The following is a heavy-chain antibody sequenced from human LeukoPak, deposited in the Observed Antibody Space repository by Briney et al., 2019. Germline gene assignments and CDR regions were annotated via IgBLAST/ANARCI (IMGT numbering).Heavy chain of an antibody. V-gene: IGHV4-30-4*01. CDR2: INHSGST. D-gene: IGHD6-13*01. Sequence: SQTLSLTCTVSGGSISSGDYYWSWIRQPPGKGLEWIGEINHSGSTNYNPSLKSRVTISVDTSKNQFSLKLSSVTAADTAVYYCARGVAAAGPEFGYWGQGTLVTVSS. CDR1: GGSISSGDYY. CDR3: ARGVAAAGPEFGY. J-gene: IGHJ4*02.